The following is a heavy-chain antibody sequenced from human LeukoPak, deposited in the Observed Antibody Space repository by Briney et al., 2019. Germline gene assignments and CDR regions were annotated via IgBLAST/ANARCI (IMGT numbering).Heavy chain of an antibody. Sequence: GESLKISCKGSGYSFTSYWIGWVRQMPGKGLEWMGIIYPGDSHIRYSPSFQGQVTISADKSISTAYLQWSSLKASETAMYYCARALEWIQKPYYFVYWGQGTLVTVSS. CDR3: ARALEWIQKPYYFVY. D-gene: IGHD3-3*01. J-gene: IGHJ4*02. CDR2: IYPGDSHI. CDR1: GYSFTSYW. V-gene: IGHV5-51*01.